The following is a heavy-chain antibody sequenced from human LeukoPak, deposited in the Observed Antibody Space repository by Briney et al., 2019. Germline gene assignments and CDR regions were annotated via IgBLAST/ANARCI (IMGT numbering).Heavy chain of an antibody. CDR2: IYYTGST. CDR1: GASVSSGDYY. Sequence: SETLSLTCTVSGASVSSGDYYWSWIRQPPGKGLEWIGYIYYTGSTYYNPSLKSRVTISLDMSKNQFSLKLSSVTAADTAVYYCARDPLRGGDYVNVYWGQGTLVTVSS. D-gene: IGHD4-17*01. V-gene: IGHV4-30-4*01. J-gene: IGHJ4*02. CDR3: ARDPLRGGDYVNVY.